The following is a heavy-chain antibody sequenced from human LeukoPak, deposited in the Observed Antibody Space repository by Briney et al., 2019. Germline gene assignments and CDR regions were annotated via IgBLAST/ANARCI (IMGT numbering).Heavy chain of an antibody. CDR1: GYTFTSYD. V-gene: IGHV1-8*01. D-gene: IGHD3-22*01. CDR2: MNPNSGNT. CDR3: ARLYYDSSGYLYYFDY. J-gene: IGHJ4*02. Sequence: ASVKVSCKASGYTFTSYDINWVRQATGQGLEWMGWMNPNSGNTGYAQKFQGRVIMTRNTSISTAYMELSSLRSEDTAVYYCARLYYDSSGYLYYFDYWGQGTLVTVSS.